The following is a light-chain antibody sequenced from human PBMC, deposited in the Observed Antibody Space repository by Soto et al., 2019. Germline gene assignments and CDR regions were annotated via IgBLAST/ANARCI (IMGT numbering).Light chain of an antibody. Sequence: EIVLTQSPGTLSFSPGERATLSCRASQSISSGYLAWYQQKPGQAPRLLLYGASNRTTGIPGRFSGSGSGTDFTLTISRLEPEDFAVYSCQQYGTSPYTFGQGTKVDIK. V-gene: IGKV3-20*01. CDR1: QSISSGY. CDR2: GAS. CDR3: QQYGTSPYT. J-gene: IGKJ2*01.